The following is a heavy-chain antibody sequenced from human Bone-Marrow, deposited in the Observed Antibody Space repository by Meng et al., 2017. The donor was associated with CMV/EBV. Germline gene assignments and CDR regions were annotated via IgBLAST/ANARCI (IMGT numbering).Heavy chain of an antibody. CDR2: IYSGGSST. J-gene: IGHJ4*01. CDR3: AKAPLSTIFGVVITFAN. CDR1: GFTFSSYA. V-gene: IGHV3-23*03. D-gene: IGHD3-3*01. Sequence: GGSLRLSCAASGFTFSSYAMSWVRQAPGKGLEWVSVIYSGGSSTYYADSVKGRFTISRDNSKNTLYLQMNSLRAEDTAVYYCAKAPLSTIFGVVITFANWGHGTLVTVSS.